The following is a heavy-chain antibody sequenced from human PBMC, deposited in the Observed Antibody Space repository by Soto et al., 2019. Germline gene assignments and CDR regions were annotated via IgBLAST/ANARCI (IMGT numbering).Heavy chain of an antibody. CDR1: GASFSGYY. V-gene: IGHV4-34*01. CDR2: INHSGST. J-gene: IGHJ1*01. Sequence: ETLSLTCSVYGASFSGYYWSWIRQPPGKGLEWIGEINHSGSTNYNPSLKSRVTISVDTSKNQFSLKLSSVTAADTAVYYCETPIAAAGSAEYFQHWGQGTLVTVYS. D-gene: IGHD6-13*01. CDR3: ETPIAAAGSAEYFQH.